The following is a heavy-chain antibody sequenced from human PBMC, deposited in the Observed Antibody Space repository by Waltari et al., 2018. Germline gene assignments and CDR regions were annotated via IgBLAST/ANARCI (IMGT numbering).Heavy chain of an antibody. CDR1: GGSISSYY. D-gene: IGHD3-3*01. CDR3: ARDRRGDFWSGYGNWFDP. Sequence: QVQLQESGPGLVKPSETLSFTCTVSGGSISSYYWSWIRQPPAKGLEWIGYIYYSGSTNYNPSLKSRVTISVDTSKNQFSLKLSSVTAADTAAYYCARDRRGDFWSGYGNWFDPWGQGTLVTVSS. J-gene: IGHJ5*02. V-gene: IGHV4-59*01. CDR2: IYYSGST.